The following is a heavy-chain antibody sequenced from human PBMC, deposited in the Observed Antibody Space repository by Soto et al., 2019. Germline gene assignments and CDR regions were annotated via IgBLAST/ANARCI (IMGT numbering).Heavy chain of an antibody. CDR3: AREGYCSSTSCSGNNWFDP. V-gene: IGHV4-59*01. CDR1: GGSISSYY. Sequence: SETLSLTCTVSGGSISSYYWSWIRQPPGKGLEWIGYIYYSGSTNYNPSLKSRVTISVDTSKNQFSLKLSSVTAADTAVYYCAREGYCSSTSCSGNNWFDPWGQGTLVTVSS. D-gene: IGHD2-2*01. J-gene: IGHJ5*02. CDR2: IYYSGST.